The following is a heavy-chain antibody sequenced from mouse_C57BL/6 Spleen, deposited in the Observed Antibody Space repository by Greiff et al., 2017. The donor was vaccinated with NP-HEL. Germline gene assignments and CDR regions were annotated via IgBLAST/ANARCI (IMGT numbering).Heavy chain of an antibody. V-gene: IGHV7-3*01. J-gene: IGHJ3*01. CDR3: ARSLQANWDFAY. Sequence: DVHLVESGGGLVQPGGSLSLSCAASGFTFTDYYMSWVRQPPGKALEWLGFIRNKANGYTTEYSASVKGRFTISRDNSQSILYLQMNALRAEDSATYYCARSLQANWDFAYWGQGTLVTVSA. CDR2: IRNKANGYTT. CDR1: GFTFTDYY. D-gene: IGHD4-1*01.